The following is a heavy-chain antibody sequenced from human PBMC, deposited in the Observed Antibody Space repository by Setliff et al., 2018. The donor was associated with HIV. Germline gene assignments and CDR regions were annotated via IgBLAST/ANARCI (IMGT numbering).Heavy chain of an antibody. D-gene: IGHD3-10*01. J-gene: IGHJ4*02. CDR2: IYYSGST. CDR3: ARVIRGVYFYDGTGYYYFDD. CDR1: GGSISSSSYY. V-gene: IGHV4-39*02. Sequence: PSETLSLTCTVSGGSISSSSYYWGWIRQPPGKGLDWIGSIYYSGSTYYNPSLKSRVTISVDTSKHHFSLKMNSVTVADTAVYYCARVIRGVYFYDGTGYYYFDDWGQGALVTVSS.